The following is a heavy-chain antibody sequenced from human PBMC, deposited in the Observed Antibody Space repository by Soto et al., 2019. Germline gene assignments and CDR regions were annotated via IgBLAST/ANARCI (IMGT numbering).Heavy chain of an antibody. Sequence: QLQLQESGPGLVKPSETLSLTCTVSGGSISSRGYYWGWIRQPPGKGLEWIGTIYYSGSTYYNPSLMSRVTISVDTSKTQFSLKLSSVTAADTAVYYCATSNWFDPWGQGTLVTVSS. CDR3: ATSNWFDP. J-gene: IGHJ5*02. CDR1: GGSISSRGYY. V-gene: IGHV4-39*01. CDR2: IYYSGST.